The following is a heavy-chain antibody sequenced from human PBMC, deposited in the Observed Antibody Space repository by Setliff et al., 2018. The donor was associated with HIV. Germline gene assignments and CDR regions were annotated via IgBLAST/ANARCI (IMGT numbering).Heavy chain of an antibody. CDR3: TRHAGREYQLPHTYYYYMDV. CDR2: INHSANT. CDR1: GGSFYTYS. Sequence: SETLSLTCAVYGGSFYTYSWTWIRQTPGKGLEWIGEINHSANTYHSPSLKSRVTISVDTSKSQFSLKVTSVTAADTAVYYCTRHAGREYQLPHTYYYYMDVWGKGATVTVSS. D-gene: IGHD2-2*01. J-gene: IGHJ6*03. V-gene: IGHV4-34*01.